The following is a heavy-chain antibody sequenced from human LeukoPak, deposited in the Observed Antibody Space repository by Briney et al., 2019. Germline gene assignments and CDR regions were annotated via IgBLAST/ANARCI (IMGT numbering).Heavy chain of an antibody. CDR3: AKSGGVVVVPADYFDY. Sequence: GGSLRLSCAASGFTFDNYAMSWVRQTPGKGLEWVSGIGGSGDDTSYADSVKGRFTVSRDNSKNTLYLQMNSLRAEDTAVYYCAKSGGVVVVPADYFDYWGQGTLVTVSS. CDR1: GFTFDNYA. CDR2: IGGSGDDT. J-gene: IGHJ4*02. D-gene: IGHD2-2*01. V-gene: IGHV3-23*01.